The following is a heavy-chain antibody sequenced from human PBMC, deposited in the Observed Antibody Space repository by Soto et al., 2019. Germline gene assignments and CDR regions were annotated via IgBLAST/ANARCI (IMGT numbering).Heavy chain of an antibody. J-gene: IGHJ4*02. V-gene: IGHV3-30*18. CDR1: GFTFSSYG. Sequence: QVQLVESGGGVVQPGRSLRLSCAASGFTFSSYGMHWVRQAPGKGLEWVAVISYDGSNKYYADSVKGRFTISRDNSKNTLDLQMNSLRAEDTAVYYCAKDEGGVFFFWGQGTLVTVSS. CDR3: AKDEGGVFFF. CDR2: ISYDGSNK. D-gene: IGHD3-16*01.